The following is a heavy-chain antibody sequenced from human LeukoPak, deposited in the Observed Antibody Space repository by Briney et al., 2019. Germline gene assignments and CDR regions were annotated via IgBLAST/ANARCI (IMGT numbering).Heavy chain of an antibody. Sequence: ASVKVSCKASGYTFTSYYMHWVRQAPGQGLEWMGIINPSGGSTSYAQKFQGRVTMTRDTSTSTVYMELSSLRSEDTAVYYCAREGEMATIRVDAFDIWGQGTMVTVSS. CDR3: AREGEMATIRVDAFDI. V-gene: IGHV1-46*01. D-gene: IGHD5-24*01. J-gene: IGHJ3*02. CDR1: GYTFTSYY. CDR2: INPSGGST.